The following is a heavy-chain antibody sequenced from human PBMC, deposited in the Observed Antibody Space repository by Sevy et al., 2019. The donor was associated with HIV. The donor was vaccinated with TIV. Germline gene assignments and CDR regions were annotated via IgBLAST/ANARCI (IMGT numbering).Heavy chain of an antibody. D-gene: IGHD3-22*01. CDR1: GYTLSELS. Sequence: ASVKVSCMVSGYTLSELSMHWVRQAPGKGLEWMGSFDPEDDETIYAQKFQGRVTMTEDTSTDKAYMELNNLGSEDTAVYYCATTKDYYDSSGSPFDYWGQGTLVTVSS. CDR2: FDPEDDET. CDR3: ATTKDYYDSSGSPFDY. J-gene: IGHJ4*02. V-gene: IGHV1-24*01.